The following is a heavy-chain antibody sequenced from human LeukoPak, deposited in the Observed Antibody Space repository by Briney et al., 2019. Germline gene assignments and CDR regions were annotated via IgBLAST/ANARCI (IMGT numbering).Heavy chain of an antibody. CDR2: ISAYNGNT. CDR1: GYTFTSYG. Sequence: GASVKVSCKASGYTFTSYGISWVRQAPGQGLEWMGWISAYNGNTNYAQKLQGRVTMTTDTSTSTAYMELRSLRSDDTAVYYCARVGGPYPMDYDILTGYCAFDIWGQGTMVTVSS. J-gene: IGHJ3*02. V-gene: IGHV1-18*01. CDR3: ARVGGPYPMDYDILTGYCAFDI. D-gene: IGHD3-9*01.